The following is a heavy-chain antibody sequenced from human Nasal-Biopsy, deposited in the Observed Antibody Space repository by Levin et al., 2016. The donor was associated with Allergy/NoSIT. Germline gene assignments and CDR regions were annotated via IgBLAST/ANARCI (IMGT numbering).Heavy chain of an antibody. CDR3: ARHEEFLATLPFDP. Sequence: SETLSLTCAVYGGSFSGYYWSWIRQPPGKGLEWIGEINHSGSTNYNPSLKSRVAISMDTSKNQFSLRLTSVTATDTALYYCARHEEFLATLPFDPWGQGILVTVSS. J-gene: IGHJ5*02. D-gene: IGHD3-10*01. CDR2: INHSGST. CDR1: GGSFSGYY. V-gene: IGHV4-34*01.